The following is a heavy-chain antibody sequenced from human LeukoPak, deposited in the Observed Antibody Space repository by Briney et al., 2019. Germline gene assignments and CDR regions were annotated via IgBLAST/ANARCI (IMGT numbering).Heavy chain of an antibody. Sequence: PGGSLRLSCAASGFTFDDYGMSWVRQTPGKGLEWVSGINWNGGSTAYADSVKGRFTISRDNAKNSLYLQMNSLRAEDTALYYCAKATGEEPDILDYWGQGTLVTVSS. CDR1: GFTFDDYG. CDR2: INWNGGST. V-gene: IGHV3-20*04. CDR3: AKATGEEPDILDY. D-gene: IGHD3-9*01. J-gene: IGHJ4*02.